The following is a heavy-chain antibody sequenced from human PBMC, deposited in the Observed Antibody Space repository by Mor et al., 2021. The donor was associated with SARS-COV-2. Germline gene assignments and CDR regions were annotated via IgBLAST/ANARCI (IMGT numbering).Heavy chain of an antibody. D-gene: IGHD2-21*01. CDR2: SDT. V-gene: IGHV5-51*01. J-gene: IGHJ6*02. Sequence: SDTRYSPSFRFQVTISADKSSSTAYLKWSTLKASDTAIYYCARLGRYSAYYVMDVWGQGTTVTVSS. CDR3: ARLGRYSAYYVMDV.